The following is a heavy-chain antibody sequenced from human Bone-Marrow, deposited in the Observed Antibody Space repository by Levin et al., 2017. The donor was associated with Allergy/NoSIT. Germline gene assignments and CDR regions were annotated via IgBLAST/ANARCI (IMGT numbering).Heavy chain of an antibody. CDR2: IIPMFDTT. CDR3: ARGSPVQGELGYDYYFMDV. Sequence: KISCKASGATFSTYSMTWVRQAPGHGLEWMGGIIPMFDTTNYAQEFQGRVTITADESTTTAYMELSSLKSDDTAVYYCARGSPVQGELGYDYYFMDVWGKGTTVTVSS. CDR1: GATFSTYS. V-gene: IGHV1-69*01. D-gene: IGHD3-10*01. J-gene: IGHJ6*03.